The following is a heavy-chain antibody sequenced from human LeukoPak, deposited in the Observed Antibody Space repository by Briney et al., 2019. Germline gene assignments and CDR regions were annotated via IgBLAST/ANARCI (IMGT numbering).Heavy chain of an antibody. V-gene: IGHV4-34*01. Sequence: PSETLSLTCAVYGGSFSGYYCSWIRQPPGKGLEWIGEINHSGSTNYNPSLKSRVTISVDTSKNQFSLRLTSVTAADTAVYYCAREGEYYGSGSYCDYWGQGTLVTVSS. J-gene: IGHJ4*02. CDR2: INHSGST. CDR1: GGSFSGYY. CDR3: AREGEYYGSGSYCDY. D-gene: IGHD3-10*01.